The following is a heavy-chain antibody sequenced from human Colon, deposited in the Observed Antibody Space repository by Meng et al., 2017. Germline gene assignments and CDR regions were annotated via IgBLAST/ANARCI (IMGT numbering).Heavy chain of an antibody. CDR2: IYTSGST. CDR1: GGSISRGSYY. J-gene: IGHJ3*02. CDR3: ARDYDILTGYYDAFDI. V-gene: IGHV4-61*02. D-gene: IGHD3-9*01. Sequence: SETLSLTCTVSGGSISRGSYYWSWIRQPAGKGLEWIGRIYTSGSTNYNPSLKSRVTISVDTSKNQFSLKLSSVTAADTDVYYCARDYDILTGYYDAFDIWGQGTMVTVSS.